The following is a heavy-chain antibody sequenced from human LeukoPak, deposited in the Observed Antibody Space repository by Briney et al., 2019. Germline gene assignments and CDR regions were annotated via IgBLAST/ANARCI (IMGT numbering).Heavy chain of an antibody. CDR3: ARLLTAGNTGRWFDS. CDR2: IYNTGNT. V-gene: IGHV4-39*01. J-gene: IGHJ5*01. D-gene: IGHD1-7*01. Sequence: SETLSLTCTVSGGSISSSSYYWGWVRQPPGRGLEWIANIYNTGNTYYNPSLESRVTISVDTSKNQFSLKVRSVTASDTAVYYCARLLTAGNTGRWFDSWGQGTLLTVSS. CDR1: GGSISSSSYY.